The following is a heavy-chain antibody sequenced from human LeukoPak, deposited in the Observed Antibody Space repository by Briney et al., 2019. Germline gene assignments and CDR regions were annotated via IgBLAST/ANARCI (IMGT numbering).Heavy chain of an antibody. D-gene: IGHD6-19*01. V-gene: IGHV4-59*01. Sequence: TLSLTCTVSGGSISSYYWSWIRQPPGKGLEWIGYIYYSGSTNYNPSLKSRVTISVDTSKNQFSLKLSSVTAADTAVYYCARMRQWLPPDYWGQGTLVTVSS. CDR1: GGSISSYY. CDR2: IYYSGST. J-gene: IGHJ4*02. CDR3: ARMRQWLPPDY.